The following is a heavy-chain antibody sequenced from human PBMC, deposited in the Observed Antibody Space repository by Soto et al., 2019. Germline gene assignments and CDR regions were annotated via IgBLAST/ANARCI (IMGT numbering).Heavy chain of an antibody. CDR1: GFAFSSYA. Sequence: PGGSLRLSCAASGFAFSSYAMSWVRQAPGKGLEWVSAISGSGDSTYYGDSVKGRFTISRDNSKKTLCLQMDSLRADDTAVYYCAKEFGYCISNTCYKGFDYWGQGTQVTVSS. CDR3: AKEFGYCISNTCYKGFDY. V-gene: IGHV3-23*01. D-gene: IGHD2-2*02. J-gene: IGHJ4*02. CDR2: ISGSGDST.